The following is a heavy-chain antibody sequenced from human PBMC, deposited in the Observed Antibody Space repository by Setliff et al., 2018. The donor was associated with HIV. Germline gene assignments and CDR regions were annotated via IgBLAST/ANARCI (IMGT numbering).Heavy chain of an antibody. V-gene: IGHV3-33*01. J-gene: IGHJ4*02. Sequence: GGSLRLSCAVSGFTFSSYAMHWVRQAPGKGLEWVAVIWYDGSKIYYADSVKGRFTISRDNSKNTLYLQMNSLRAEDTAVYYCARVPRAYYYASGADYWGQGTLVTVSS. D-gene: IGHD3-10*01. CDR3: ARVPRAYYYASGADY. CDR1: GFTFSSYA. CDR2: IWYDGSKI.